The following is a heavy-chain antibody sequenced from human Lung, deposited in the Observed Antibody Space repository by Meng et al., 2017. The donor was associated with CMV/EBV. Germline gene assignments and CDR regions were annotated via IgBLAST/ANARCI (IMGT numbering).Heavy chain of an antibody. CDR2: IDWDDDK. D-gene: IGHD3-22*01. CDR1: GFSLSTSGMC. Sequence: SGATLVKPTQTLTLTCTFSGFSLSTSGMCVSWVRQPPGKALEWLALIDWDDDKYYSTSLKTRLTSSKDTSKNQVVLTMTNMDPVDTATYYCARIQEGWGSGYDGYFDYXGQRXLVTVSS. J-gene: IGHJ4*02. V-gene: IGHV2-70*20. CDR3: ARIQEGWGSGYDGYFDY.